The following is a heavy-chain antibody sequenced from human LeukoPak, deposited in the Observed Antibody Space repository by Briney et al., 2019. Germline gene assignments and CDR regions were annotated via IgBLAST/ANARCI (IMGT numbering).Heavy chain of an antibody. CDR3: ARETPSYYFDY. V-gene: IGHV3-23*01. CDR2: ICGSRGTT. Sequence: SPICGSRGTTYYAHSVKGRFTISRHNSNNTLYLQINSLRAVYTAVYYCARETPSYYFDYWRQGXLVXX. D-gene: IGHD1-26*01. J-gene: IGHJ4*02.